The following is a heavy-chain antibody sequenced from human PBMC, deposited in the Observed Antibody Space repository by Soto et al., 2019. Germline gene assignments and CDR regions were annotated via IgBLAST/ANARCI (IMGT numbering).Heavy chain of an antibody. D-gene: IGHD4-17*01. CDR3: ARAHYGDYGYGMDV. CDR2: IYYSGTT. J-gene: IGHJ6*01. V-gene: IGHV4-28*03. Sequence: SETLSLTCTVSGYSISSSNWWGWIRQPPGKGLEWIGYIYYSGTTYYNPSLKSRVTMSVDTSKNQFSLKLTSVTAVDTAVYYCARAHYGDYGYGMDVWGQGNTVTVSS. CDR1: GYSISSSNW.